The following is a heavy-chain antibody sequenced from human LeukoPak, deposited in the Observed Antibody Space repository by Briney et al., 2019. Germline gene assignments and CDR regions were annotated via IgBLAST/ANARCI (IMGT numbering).Heavy chain of an antibody. CDR2: ISGRGGST. CDR3: AKEIYGDSTGGRFQH. D-gene: IGHD4-17*01. CDR1: GFTFSNYA. Sequence: GGSLRLSCAASGFTFSNYAMNWVRQAPGKGLEWVSGISGRGGSTFYVDSVKGRFTISRDNSKNTLYLQMNSLRAEDTAVYYCAKEIYGDSTGGRFQHWGQGTLVTVSS. V-gene: IGHV3-23*01. J-gene: IGHJ1*01.